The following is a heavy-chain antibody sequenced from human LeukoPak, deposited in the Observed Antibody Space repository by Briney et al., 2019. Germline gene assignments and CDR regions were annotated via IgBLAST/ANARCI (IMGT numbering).Heavy chain of an antibody. Sequence: GGSLRLSCAASGLTFNNYWMSWVRQAPGKGLEWVANIKQDGSEKYYVDSVKGRFTISRDNAKNTLYLQMNSLRAEDTAVYYCASTGSYQLPYDAFDIWGQGTMVTVSS. CDR1: GLTFNNYW. CDR3: ASTGSYQLPYDAFDI. CDR2: IKQDGSEK. D-gene: IGHD2-2*01. J-gene: IGHJ3*02. V-gene: IGHV3-7*01.